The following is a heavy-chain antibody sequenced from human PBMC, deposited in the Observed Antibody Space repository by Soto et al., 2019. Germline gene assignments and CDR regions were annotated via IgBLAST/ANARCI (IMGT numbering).Heavy chain of an antibody. D-gene: IGHD1-26*01. CDR2: ISYDGSSK. J-gene: IGHJ4*02. CDR3: AKDPGQWEPLWYFDY. CDR1: GFTFSSYG. Sequence: QVQLVESGGGVVQPGRSLRLSCAASGFTFSSYGMHWVRQAPGKGLEWVALISYDGSSKFYADSVKGRFTISRDNSENTLYLEMNSLRAEDTAVYHCAKDPGQWEPLWYFDYWGQGTLVTVSS. V-gene: IGHV3-30*18.